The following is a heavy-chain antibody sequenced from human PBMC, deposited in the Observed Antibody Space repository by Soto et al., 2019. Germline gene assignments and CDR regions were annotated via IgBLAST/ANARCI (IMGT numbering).Heavy chain of an antibody. CDR1: GFTFSSYG. D-gene: IGHD6-19*01. CDR2: ISYDGSNK. Sequence: PGGSLRHSCASSGFTFSSYGMHWVRQATGKGLEWVAVISYDGSNKYYADSVKGRFTISRDNSKNTLYLQMNSLRAEDTAVYYCAKDRPRYSSAPYYFDYWGQGTLLTVSS. CDR3: AKDRPRYSSAPYYFDY. J-gene: IGHJ4*02. V-gene: IGHV3-30*18.